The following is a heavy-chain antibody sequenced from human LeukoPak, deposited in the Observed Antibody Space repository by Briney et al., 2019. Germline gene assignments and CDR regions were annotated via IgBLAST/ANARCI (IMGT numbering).Heavy chain of an antibody. Sequence: GGSLRLSCAASGFTFTSYAMSWVRQAPGKGLEWVSTISGSGSNTYYADSVKGRFTISRDKSKGTLYLQMNSLRAEDTAVYYCAKDLRFGELLTFDYWGQGTLVTVSS. CDR2: ISGSGSNT. J-gene: IGHJ4*02. CDR1: GFTFTSYA. CDR3: AKDLRFGELLTFDY. V-gene: IGHV3-23*01. D-gene: IGHD3-10*01.